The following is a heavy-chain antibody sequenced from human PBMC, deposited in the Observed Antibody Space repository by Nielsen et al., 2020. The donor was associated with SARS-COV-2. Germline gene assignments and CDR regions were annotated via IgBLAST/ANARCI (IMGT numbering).Heavy chain of an antibody. J-gene: IGHJ2*01. CDR1: GFTFSSYS. CDR2: ISTSSGTI. V-gene: IGHV3-48*02. D-gene: IGHD3-3*01. CDR3: ARGAAPGPYEYFDL. Sequence: GESLKISCAASGFTFSSYSMNWVRQAPGKGLEWVSYISTSSGTIYYADSMKGRFTISRDNAKNSLYLQMNSLRDEDTAVYYCARGAAPGPYEYFDLWGRGTLVTVSS.